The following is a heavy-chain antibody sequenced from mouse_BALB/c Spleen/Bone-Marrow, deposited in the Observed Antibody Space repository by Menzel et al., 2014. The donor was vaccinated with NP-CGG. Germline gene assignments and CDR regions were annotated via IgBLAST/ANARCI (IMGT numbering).Heavy chain of an antibody. V-gene: IGHV1-28*01. CDR2: IDPFNGVT. Sequence: VQLKQSGPELMKPGASVKISCKASGYSFTRYYIHWVKQNHGKSLEWIGYIDPFNGVTIYNQKFKGKATSTADKSSSTAYMHLSSLTSEDSAVYYCARRVITTGPGFAYWGQGTLVTVSA. J-gene: IGHJ3*01. CDR3: ARRVITTGPGFAY. D-gene: IGHD2-4*01. CDR1: GYSFTRYY.